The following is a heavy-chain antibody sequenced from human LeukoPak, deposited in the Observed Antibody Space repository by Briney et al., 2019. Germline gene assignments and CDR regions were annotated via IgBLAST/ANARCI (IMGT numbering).Heavy chain of an antibody. D-gene: IGHD6-19*01. V-gene: IGHV3-23*01. CDR2: ISGSGGST. CDR1: GFTFSSYA. J-gene: IGHJ4*02. CDR3: AKAYHDSGCLIDH. Sequence: PGGSLRLSCAASGFTFSSYAMSWVRQAPGKGLEWVSAISGSGGSTYYADSVKGRFTISRDNSKNTLYLQMNSLRADDTAVYYCAKAYHDSGCLIDHWGQGTLITVSS.